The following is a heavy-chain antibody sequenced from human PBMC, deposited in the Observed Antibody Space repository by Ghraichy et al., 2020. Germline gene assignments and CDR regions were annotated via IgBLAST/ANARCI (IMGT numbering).Heavy chain of an antibody. CDR3: AKDWVLQSGRAYMDV. V-gene: IGHV4-59*01. J-gene: IGHJ6*03. D-gene: IGHD6-19*01. CDR1: GGSISSYF. CDR2: LYYSGST. Sequence: ESLNISCTVSGGSISSYFWSWIRQTPDKGLEWIGYLYYSGSTDYNPALKSRVTISADTSNNQFSLNLSSVTTADTGVYYCAKDWVLQSGRAYMDVSGKGTTVTVSS.